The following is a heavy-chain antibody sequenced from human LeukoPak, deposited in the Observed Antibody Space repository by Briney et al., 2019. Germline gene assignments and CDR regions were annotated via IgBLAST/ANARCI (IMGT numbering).Heavy chain of an antibody. CDR3: AKTAMLVARKFDY. Sequence: ASVKVSCKASGYTFTSYDINWVRQATGQGLEWMGWMNPNSGNTGYAQKVQGRVTMTRNTSISTAYMELSSLRSEDTAAEYCAKTAMLVARKFDYWGQGTLLTVSS. J-gene: IGHJ4*02. CDR2: MNPNSGNT. V-gene: IGHV1-8*01. D-gene: IGHD2-15*01. CDR1: GYTFTSYD.